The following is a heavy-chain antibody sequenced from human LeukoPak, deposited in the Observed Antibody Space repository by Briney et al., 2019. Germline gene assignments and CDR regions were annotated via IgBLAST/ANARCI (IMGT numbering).Heavy chain of an antibody. CDR2: IKQDGSEK. Sequence: GGSLRLSCAASGLTFSSYWMSWVRQAPGKGLEWVANIKQDGSEKYYVDSVKGRFTISRDNAKNSLYLQMNSLRAEDTAVYYCARGPRRACSSGCPNWFDPWGQGTLVTVSS. J-gene: IGHJ5*02. CDR3: ARGPRRACSSGCPNWFDP. V-gene: IGHV3-7*03. CDR1: GLTFSSYW. D-gene: IGHD6-19*01.